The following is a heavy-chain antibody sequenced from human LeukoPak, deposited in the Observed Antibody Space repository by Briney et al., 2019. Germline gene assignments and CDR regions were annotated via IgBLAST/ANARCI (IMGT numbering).Heavy chain of an antibody. Sequence: AASVKVSCKASGYTFTGYYMHWVRQAPRQGLEWMGIINPSGGSTSYAQKFQGRVTMTRDMSTSTVYMELSSLRSEDTAVYYCARDIYCSSTSCVEAYWGQGTLVTVSS. J-gene: IGHJ4*02. CDR1: GYTFTGYY. CDR2: INPSGGST. CDR3: ARDIYCSSTSCVEAY. V-gene: IGHV1-46*01. D-gene: IGHD2-2*01.